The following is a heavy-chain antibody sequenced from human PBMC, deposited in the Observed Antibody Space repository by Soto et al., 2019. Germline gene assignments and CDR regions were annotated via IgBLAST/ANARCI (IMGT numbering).Heavy chain of an antibody. CDR2: ISSTGTSM. Sequence: VQLVESGGDLVQPGGSLRLSCAASGFTFSSYEMNWVRQAPGKGLEWVSYISSTGTSMDYADSVKGRFTISRDNAKNSLFLQLNSLRYEDTAVYYCARETHFIDYWGQCTLVSVSA. CDR1: GFTFSSYE. CDR3: ARETHFIDY. J-gene: IGHJ4*02. V-gene: IGHV3-48*03.